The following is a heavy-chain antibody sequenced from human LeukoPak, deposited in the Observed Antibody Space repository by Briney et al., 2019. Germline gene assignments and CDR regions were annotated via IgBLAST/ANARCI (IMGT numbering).Heavy chain of an antibody. CDR2: IYYSGST. CDR3: ARDSRSYYASSGYYGTFDY. D-gene: IGHD3-22*01. V-gene: IGHV4-59*01. Sequence: SETLSLTCTVSGGSISSYYWSWIRQPPGKGLEWIGYIYYSGSTTYNPSLKSRVTISVDTSKNQFSLKLSSVTAADTAVYYCARDSRSYYASSGYYGTFDYWGQGTLVTVSS. CDR1: GGSISSYY. J-gene: IGHJ4*02.